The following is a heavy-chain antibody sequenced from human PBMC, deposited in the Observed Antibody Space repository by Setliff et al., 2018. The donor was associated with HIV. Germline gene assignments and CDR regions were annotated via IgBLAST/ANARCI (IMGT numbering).Heavy chain of an antibody. Sequence: PSETLSLTCTVSGGSISSSNWWSWVRQAPGEGLEWIGEIHHSGSTNYKPSLKSRVTISVDKSKSQFSLRLSSVTAADTAVYYCARAGGYFYDSSGYRSFDYWGQGTLVTVSS. CDR1: GGSISSSNW. CDR3: ARAGGYFYDSSGYRSFDY. V-gene: IGHV4-4*02. J-gene: IGHJ4*02. CDR2: IHHSGST. D-gene: IGHD3-22*01.